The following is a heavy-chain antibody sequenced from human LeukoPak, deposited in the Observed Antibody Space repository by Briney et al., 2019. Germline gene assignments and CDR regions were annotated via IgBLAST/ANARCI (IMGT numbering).Heavy chain of an antibody. CDR2: ISAYNGNT. CDR3: ARAHYYDSSGYYSPIDY. J-gene: IGHJ4*02. Sequence: ASVKVSCKASGYTFTSYGISWVRQAPGQGLEWMGWISAYNGNTNYAQKLQGRVTMTTDTSTSTAYMELSSLRSEDTAVYYCARAHYYDSSGYYSPIDYWGQGTLVTVSS. CDR1: GYTFTSYG. D-gene: IGHD3-22*01. V-gene: IGHV1-18*01.